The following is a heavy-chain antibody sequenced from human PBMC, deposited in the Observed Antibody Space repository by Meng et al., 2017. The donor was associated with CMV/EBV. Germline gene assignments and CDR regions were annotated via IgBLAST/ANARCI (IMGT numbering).Heavy chain of an antibody. CDR3: AVTVDTAAYYFDY. CDR2: IIPIFGTA. D-gene: IGHD5-18*01. CDR1: GGTFSSYA. Sequence: KASGGTFSSYAISWVRQAPGQGLEWMGGIIPIFGTANYAQKFQGRVTITTDESTSTAYMELSSLRSGDTAVYYCAVTVDTAAYYFDYWGQGTLVTVSS. J-gene: IGHJ4*02. V-gene: IGHV1-69*05.